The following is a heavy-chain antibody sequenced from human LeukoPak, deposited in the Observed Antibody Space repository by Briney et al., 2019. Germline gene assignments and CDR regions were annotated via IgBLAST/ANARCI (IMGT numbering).Heavy chain of an antibody. CDR1: GGSITSGSYY. Sequence: SQTLSLTCSVSGGSITSGSYYWSWIRQPAGKGLEWIGRIETSGSTNCNPSLKSRVTISVDTSKNQFSLKLSSVTAADTAVYYCARAGWNYVDPPLFPQVKYYYYYYMDVWGKGTTVTVSS. V-gene: IGHV4-61*02. CDR2: IETSGST. D-gene: IGHD1-7*01. J-gene: IGHJ6*03. CDR3: ARAGWNYVDPPLFPQVKYYYYYYMDV.